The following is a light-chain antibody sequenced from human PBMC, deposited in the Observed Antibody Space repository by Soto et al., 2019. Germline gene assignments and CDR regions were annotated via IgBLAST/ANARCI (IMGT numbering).Light chain of an antibody. J-gene: IGKJ1*01. Sequence: EIVMTKYLVTLSMSQAETDILSCRASQSVSSNLAWYQQCTGPAPRLIIYGAFTRATCLPARFGGRGSGTFFSLTISSLQSEDVAVYYCQQYHTWTWTFGRGTGWIS. CDR2: GAF. CDR1: QSVSSN. CDR3: QQYHTWTWT. V-gene: IGKV3-15*01.